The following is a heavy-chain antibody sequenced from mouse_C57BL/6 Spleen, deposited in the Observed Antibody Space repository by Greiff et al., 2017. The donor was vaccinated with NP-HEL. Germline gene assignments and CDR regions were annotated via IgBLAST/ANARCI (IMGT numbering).Heavy chain of an antibody. CDR3: ASPIRDWYFDV. D-gene: IGHD1-2*01. CDR1: GYAFSSYW. J-gene: IGHJ1*03. CDR2: IYPGDGDT. V-gene: IGHV1-80*01. Sequence: VMLVESGAELVKPGASVKISCKASGYAFSSYWMNWVKQRPGKGLEWIGQIYPGDGDTNYNGKFKGKATLTADKSSSTAYMQLSSLTYEDSAVYFCASPIRDWYFDVWGTGTTVTVSS.